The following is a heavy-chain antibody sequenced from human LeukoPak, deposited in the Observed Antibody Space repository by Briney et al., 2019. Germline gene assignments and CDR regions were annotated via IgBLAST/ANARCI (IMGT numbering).Heavy chain of an antibody. V-gene: IGHV1-69*05. CDR3: ARRGRSGYSPFDY. CDR1: GGTFSSYA. Sequence: ASVKVSCKASGGTFSSYAISWVRQAPGQGLEWMGGIIPIFGTANYAQKFRGRVTITTDESTSTAYMELSSLRSEDTAVYYCARRGRSGYSPFDYWGQGTLVTVSS. D-gene: IGHD3-22*01. J-gene: IGHJ4*02. CDR2: IIPIFGTA.